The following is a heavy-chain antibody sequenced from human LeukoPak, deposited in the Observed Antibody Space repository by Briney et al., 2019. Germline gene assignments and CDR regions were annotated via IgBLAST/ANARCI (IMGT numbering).Heavy chain of an antibody. CDR3: VRDAPGREGPRY. J-gene: IGHJ4*02. CDR2: INKDGSKK. CDR1: GFTFSDYW. V-gene: IGHV3-7*01. Sequence: PGGSLRLSRAASGFTFSDYWMNWVRQAPGKGLEWLANINKDGSKKDYVDSVKGRFTISRDNAKNSLSLQMDSLRVEDAAVYHCVRDAPGREGPRYWGQGILVTVSS. D-gene: IGHD1-26*01.